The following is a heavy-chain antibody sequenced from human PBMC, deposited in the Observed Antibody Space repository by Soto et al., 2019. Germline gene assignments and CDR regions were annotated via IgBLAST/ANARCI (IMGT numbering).Heavy chain of an antibody. J-gene: IGHJ6*02. Sequence: GGSLRLSCAASGFTFSSYGMHWVRQAPGKGLEWVAVISYDGSNKYYADSVKGRFTISRDNSKNTLYLQMNSLRAEDTAVYYCAKCITIFGDYYGMDVWGQGTTVTVSS. CDR1: GFTFSSYG. D-gene: IGHD3-3*01. CDR3: AKCITIFGDYYGMDV. CDR2: ISYDGSNK. V-gene: IGHV3-30*18.